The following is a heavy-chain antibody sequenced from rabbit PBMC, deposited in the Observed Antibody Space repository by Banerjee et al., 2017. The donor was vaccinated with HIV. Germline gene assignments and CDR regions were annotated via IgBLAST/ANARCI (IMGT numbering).Heavy chain of an antibody. CDR3: ARDRGSWHL. D-gene: IGHD5-1*01. CDR2: IAAGKDIT. CDR1: GFTLSTYW. V-gene: IGHV1S40*01. Sequence: QSLEESGGGLVKPGASLTLTCTASGFTLSTYWMSWVRQAPGKGLEWIGSIAAGKDITYYASWAKGRFTISQTSSTTVTLQMTSLTAADTATYFCARDRGSWHLWGPGTLVTVS. J-gene: IGHJ4*01.